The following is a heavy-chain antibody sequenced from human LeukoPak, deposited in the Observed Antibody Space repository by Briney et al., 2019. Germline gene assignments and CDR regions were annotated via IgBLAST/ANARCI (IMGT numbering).Heavy chain of an antibody. Sequence: SETLSLTCAVYGGSFSGYYWSWIRQPPGKGLEWIGEINHSGSTNYNPSLMSRVTISVDTSKNQFSLKLSSVTAADTAVYYCARGTYSSGWYAYRGEKYYFDYWGQGTLVTVSS. CDR1: GGSFSGYY. CDR3: ARGTYSSGWYAYRGEKYYFDY. J-gene: IGHJ4*02. D-gene: IGHD6-19*01. V-gene: IGHV4-34*01. CDR2: INHSGST.